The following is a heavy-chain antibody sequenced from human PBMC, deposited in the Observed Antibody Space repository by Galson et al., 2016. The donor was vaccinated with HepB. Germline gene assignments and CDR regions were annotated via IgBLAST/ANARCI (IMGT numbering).Heavy chain of an antibody. CDR3: ARGHLVVPFSFYFDY. CDR2: TYHTSNWYS. J-gene: IGHJ4*02. V-gene: IGHV6-1*01. D-gene: IGHD2-15*01. Sequence: CAISGDSLSSKSAAWNWIRHSPSRGLEWLGRTYHTSNWYSDYAVAVKSRITINPDTSKNQFSLQLNSVTPEDTAVYYCARGHLVVPFSFYFDYWGQGSLVTVSS. CDR1: GDSLSSKSAA.